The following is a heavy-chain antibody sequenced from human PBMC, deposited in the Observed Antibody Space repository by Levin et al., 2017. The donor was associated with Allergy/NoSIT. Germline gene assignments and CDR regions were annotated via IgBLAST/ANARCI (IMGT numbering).Heavy chain of an antibody. CDR2: INTYNGNT. V-gene: IGHV1-18*01. CDR1: GYTFSRYV. J-gene: IGHJ3*02. CDR3: ARVAPTDINGSTATFNI. Sequence: ASVKVSCKTSGYTFSRYVMSWVRQAPGQGLEWMGWINTYNGNTNYAQKLQGRVTMTTDTSTNTAYMELRSLRSDDTAVYYCARVAPTDINGSTATFNIWGQGTMVTVSS. D-gene: IGHD1-20*01.